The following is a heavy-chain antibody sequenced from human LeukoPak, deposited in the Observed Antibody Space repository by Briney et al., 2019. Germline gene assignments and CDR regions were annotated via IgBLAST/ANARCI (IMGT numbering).Heavy chain of an antibody. CDR3: ARGGSLWFGELGYFDY. Sequence: SETLSLTCTVSGGSISSSSYYWGWIRQPPGKGLEWIGSIYYSGSTYYNPSLKSRVTISVDTSKNQFSLKLSSTAADTAVYYCARGGSLWFGELGYFDYWGQGTLVTVSS. D-gene: IGHD3-10*01. V-gene: IGHV4-39*07. CDR1: GGSISSSSYY. J-gene: IGHJ4*02. CDR2: IYYSGST.